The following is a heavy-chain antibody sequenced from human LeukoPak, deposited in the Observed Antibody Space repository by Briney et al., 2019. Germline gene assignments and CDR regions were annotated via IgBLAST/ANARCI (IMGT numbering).Heavy chain of an antibody. J-gene: IGHJ4*02. CDR3: ARPDCSSTSCYTLEY. V-gene: IGHV3-23*01. CDR1: GFTFRSYT. Sequence: GGSLRLSCAASGFTFRSYTMRWVRQAPGKGLEWISAISDSGDTTDYADSVRGQFTVSRDNAKDTLYLQMNSLRAEDTAVYYCARPDCSSTSCYTLEYWGQGTLVTVSS. D-gene: IGHD2-2*02. CDR2: ISDSGDTT.